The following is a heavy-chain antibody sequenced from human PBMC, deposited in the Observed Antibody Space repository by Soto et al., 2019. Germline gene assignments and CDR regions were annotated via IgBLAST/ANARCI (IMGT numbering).Heavy chain of an antibody. CDR3: ARAPYYYDSSGYYDFDY. CDR2: IYYSGST. V-gene: IGHV4-30-4*01. D-gene: IGHD3-22*01. CDR1: GGSISSGDYY. Sequence: SETLSLTCTVSGGSISSGDYYWSWIRQPPGKGLEWIGYIYYSGSTYYNPSLKSRVTISVDTSKNQFSLKLSSVTAADTAVYYCARAPYYYDSSGYYDFDYWGQGTLDTVSS. J-gene: IGHJ4*02.